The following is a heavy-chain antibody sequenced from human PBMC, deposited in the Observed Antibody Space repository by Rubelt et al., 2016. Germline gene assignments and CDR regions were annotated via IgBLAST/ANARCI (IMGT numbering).Heavy chain of an antibody. CDR3: ASGSSEWLMDAFDI. CDR1: GGSFSGYY. Sequence: QVQLQQWGAGLLKPSETLSLTCAVYGGSFSGYYWSWIRQPPGKGLEWIGELNHSGSTNYNPSLKSRVTISVDTSKNQFSLKLSSVTAADTAVYYCASGSSEWLMDAFDIWGQGTMVTVSS. D-gene: IGHD6-19*01. V-gene: IGHV4-34*01. CDR2: LNHSGST. J-gene: IGHJ3*02.